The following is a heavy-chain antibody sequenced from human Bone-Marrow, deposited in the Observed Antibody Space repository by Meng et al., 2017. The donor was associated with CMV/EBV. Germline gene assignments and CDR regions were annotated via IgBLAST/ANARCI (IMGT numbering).Heavy chain of an antibody. CDR3: ARQGWELRPYYFYY. D-gene: IGHD1-26*01. V-gene: IGHV3-30*14. CDR1: GFIFRSYA. J-gene: IGHJ4*02. Sequence: GESLKISCAASGFIFRSYAMHWVRQAPGKGLEWVAIISYDGSNKYYADSVKGRFTISRDNSKNTLYLQMNSLRAEDTAVYYCARQGWELRPYYFYYWGQGTLVAVSS. CDR2: ISYDGSNK.